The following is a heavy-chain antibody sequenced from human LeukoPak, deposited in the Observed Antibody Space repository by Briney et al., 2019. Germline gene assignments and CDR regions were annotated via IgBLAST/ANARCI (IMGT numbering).Heavy chain of an antibody. CDR2: INPNSGGT. V-gene: IGHV1-2*02. CDR1: GYTFTGYY. CDR3: AARAMVRGVIIGDY. D-gene: IGHD3-10*01. Sequence: ASVTVSCKASGYTFTGYYMHWVRQAPGQGLEWMGWINPNSGGTNYAQKFQDRVTMTRDTSISTAYMELSRLRSDDTAVYYCAARAMVRGVIIGDYWGQGTLVTVSS. J-gene: IGHJ4*02.